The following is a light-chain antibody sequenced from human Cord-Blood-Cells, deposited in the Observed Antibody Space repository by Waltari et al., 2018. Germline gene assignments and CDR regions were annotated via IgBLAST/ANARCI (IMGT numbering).Light chain of an antibody. J-gene: IGLJ2*01. CDR3: CSYAGSYIHVV. CDR1: SSDVGGYNH. CDR2: DVS. Sequence: QSALTQPRSLSGSPGQSVTISCTGTSSDVGGYNHVPWYQPHPGKAPKLMIYDVSKRPSGVPDRFSGSKSGNTASLTISGLQAEDEADYYCCSYAGSYIHVVFGGGTKLTVL. V-gene: IGLV2-11*02.